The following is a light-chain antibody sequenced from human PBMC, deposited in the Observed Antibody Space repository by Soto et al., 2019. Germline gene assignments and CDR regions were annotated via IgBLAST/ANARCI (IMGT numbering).Light chain of an antibody. V-gene: IGKV1-9*01. CDR3: QQRSDYPIT. Sequence: DIQLTQSPSFLSASVGERVTITCRASQGIKNYLAWYQQKPGKAPKLLIYDASTLQSGVPSRFSGSGSGTEFTLIISSLQPEDSATYYYQQRSDYPITFGQGTRLEIK. J-gene: IGKJ5*01. CDR2: DAS. CDR1: QGIKNY.